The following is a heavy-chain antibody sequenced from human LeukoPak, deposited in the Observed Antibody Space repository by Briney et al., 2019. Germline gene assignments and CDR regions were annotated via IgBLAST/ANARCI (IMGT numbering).Heavy chain of an antibody. D-gene: IGHD1-26*01. CDR2: IYTSGGT. CDR1: GGSISRDSYY. CDR3: ARLSGSQGLFDY. Sequence: PSETLSLTCTVSGGSISRDSYYWSWIRQPAGKGLEWIGRIYTSGGTHYNPSLKSRVTISIDTSKNQFSLKLSSVTAADTAVYYCARLSGSQGLFDYWGQGTLVTVSS. J-gene: IGHJ4*02. V-gene: IGHV4-61*02.